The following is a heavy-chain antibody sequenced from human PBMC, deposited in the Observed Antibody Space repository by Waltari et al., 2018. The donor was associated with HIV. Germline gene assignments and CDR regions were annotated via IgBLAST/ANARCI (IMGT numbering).Heavy chain of an antibody. CDR1: GYTFTGYH. Sequence: QVQLVQSGAEVKKPGASVKVSCKASGYTFTGYHIHWVRQAHGHGLEWMGWINPDSGGTNYAQRFQGRVTMTRDTSLSTTYIELSSLRSDDTAVYYCAREEVRKTYRWGMITFASPSSGMDVWGQGTTVTVSS. CDR2: INPDSGGT. J-gene: IGHJ6*02. D-gene: IGHD3-16*01. CDR3: AREEVRKTYRWGMITFASPSSGMDV. V-gene: IGHV1-2*02.